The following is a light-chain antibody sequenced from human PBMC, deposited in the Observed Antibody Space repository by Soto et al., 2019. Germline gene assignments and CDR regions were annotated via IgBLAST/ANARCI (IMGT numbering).Light chain of an antibody. V-gene: IGLV2-23*01. Sequence: QSALTQPASVSGSPGQSITISCTGTSSDVGSYNLVSWYQQHPGKAPKLMIYEGSKRPSGVSNRFSGSKSGNTASLTISGLQAEDEADYYCCSYAGSSTPVVFGGGTKVTAL. CDR3: CSYAGSSTPVV. J-gene: IGLJ2*01. CDR1: SSDVGSYNL. CDR2: EGS.